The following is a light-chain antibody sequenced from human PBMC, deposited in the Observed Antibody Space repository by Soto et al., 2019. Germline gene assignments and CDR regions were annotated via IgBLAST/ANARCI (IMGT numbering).Light chain of an antibody. CDR2: GAS. CDR1: QSINSNY. CDR3: QQYGTSPRT. Sequence: EIVLTQSPGTLSLSPGERATLSCRASQSINSNYLAWYQLKPGQAPRLLIYGASIRATAIPDRFSGSVSGTDFTLTISRLDPEDFAVYFCQQYGTSPRTFGQVTKVEIK. J-gene: IGKJ1*01. V-gene: IGKV3-20*01.